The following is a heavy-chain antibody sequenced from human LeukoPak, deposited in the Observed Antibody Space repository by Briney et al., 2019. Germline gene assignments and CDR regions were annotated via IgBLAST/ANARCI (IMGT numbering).Heavy chain of an antibody. CDR1: GGSISSYY. Sequence: SETLSLTCTVSGGSISSYYWSWIRQPPGKGLEWIGYIYYSGSTNYNPSLKSRVTISVDTSKNQFSLKLSSVTAADTAVYYCAREGYDILTGPYGMDVWGQGTTVTVSS. D-gene: IGHD3-9*01. CDR3: AREGYDILTGPYGMDV. V-gene: IGHV4-59*01. J-gene: IGHJ6*02. CDR2: IYYSGST.